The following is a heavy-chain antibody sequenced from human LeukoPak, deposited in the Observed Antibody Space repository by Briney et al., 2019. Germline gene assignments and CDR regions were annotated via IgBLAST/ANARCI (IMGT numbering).Heavy chain of an antibody. CDR1: GYTFTSYD. D-gene: IGHD3-10*01. Sequence: ASVKVSCKASGYTFTSYDINWGRQATGQGLWCVGWMNPNRGNTGYAQKFQGRVTMTRNTSIITAYIELSSLRPEDTAAYYCPRIRAMVRGPNRQHKHYYYYGMDVWGQGTTVTVSS. V-gene: IGHV1-8*01. J-gene: IGHJ6*02. CDR3: PRIRAMVRGPNRQHKHYYYYGMDV. CDR2: MNPNRGNT.